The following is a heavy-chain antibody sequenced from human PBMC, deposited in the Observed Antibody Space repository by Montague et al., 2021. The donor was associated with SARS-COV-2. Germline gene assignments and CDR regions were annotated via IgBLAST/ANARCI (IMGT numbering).Heavy chain of an antibody. CDR3: ARRGGGDVFARFMYWYFDV. Sequence: SETLSLTCSVSGGSINNYYWGWVRQSPGKGLEWIGYIYYSGSVTTSYNPSLKSRVSISVDKSENLFSLKLTSATAADTAVYYCARRGGGDVFARFMYWYFDVWGRGTLVTVSS. V-gene: IGHV4-59*13. D-gene: IGHD2-21*01. J-gene: IGHJ2*01. CDR2: IYYSGSVTT. CDR1: GGSINNYY.